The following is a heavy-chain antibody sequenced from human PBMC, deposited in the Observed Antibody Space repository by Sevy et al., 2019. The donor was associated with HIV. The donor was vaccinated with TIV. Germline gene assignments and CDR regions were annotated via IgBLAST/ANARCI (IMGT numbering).Heavy chain of an antibody. Sequence: GGSLRLSCKPSGFTFISYAMNWVRQAPGKGLGWVSTIYGSSGATYYGDSVKGRFTISRDNSKNTLYLQMNSLRTEDTAVYYCAGGRYDSSGSFDAFDIWGQGTMVTVSS. CDR1: GFTFISYA. J-gene: IGHJ3*02. D-gene: IGHD3-22*01. V-gene: IGHV3-23*01. CDR2: IYGSSGAT. CDR3: AGGRYDSSGSFDAFDI.